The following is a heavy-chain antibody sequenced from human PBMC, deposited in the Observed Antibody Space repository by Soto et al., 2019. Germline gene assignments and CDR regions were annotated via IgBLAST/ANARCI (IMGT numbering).Heavy chain of an antibody. J-gene: IGHJ4*01. Sequence: HPGGSLRLSCSASGFTFSSYAMTWVRQAPGKGLEWVSAISVSGGTTYYADSVKGRFTISRDNSKNTLYLQMNSLRAEDTAIYYCARDFTGTGTFDYWGHGTLVTVSS. V-gene: IGHV3-23*01. CDR2: ISVSGGTT. D-gene: IGHD1-1*01. CDR3: ARDFTGTGTFDY. CDR1: GFTFSSYA.